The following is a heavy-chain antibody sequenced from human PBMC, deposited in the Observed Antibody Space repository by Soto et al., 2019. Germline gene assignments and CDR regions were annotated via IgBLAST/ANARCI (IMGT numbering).Heavy chain of an antibody. J-gene: IGHJ4*02. CDR1: GDSVSSNSAA. CDR2: TYYRSEWYK. D-gene: IGHD6-19*01. Sequence: SKTLSLTCAISGDSVSSNSAAWNWIRQSPSRGLEWLGRTYYRSEWYKDYEVSVKSRITINLDTSKNQFSLQLNSVTPEDTAVYYCARGAVADYSRVFDYWGQGTLVTVSS. CDR3: ARGAVADYSRVFDY. V-gene: IGHV6-1*01.